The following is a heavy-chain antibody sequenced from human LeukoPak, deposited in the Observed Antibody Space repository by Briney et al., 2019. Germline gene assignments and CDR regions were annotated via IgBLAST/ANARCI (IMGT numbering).Heavy chain of an antibody. CDR2: IYYSGNT. D-gene: IGHD3-10*01. Sequence: SETLSLTCTVSGVSISSSNSYWGWIRQPPGKGLEWIGSIYYSGNTYYNPSLKSRVTISVDTSKNQFSLKLTSVTAADTAIYYCARGGYYGLGNDFRFDPWGQGTLVTVSS. J-gene: IGHJ5*02. V-gene: IGHV4-39*07. CDR1: GVSISSSNSY. CDR3: ARGGYYGLGNDFRFDP.